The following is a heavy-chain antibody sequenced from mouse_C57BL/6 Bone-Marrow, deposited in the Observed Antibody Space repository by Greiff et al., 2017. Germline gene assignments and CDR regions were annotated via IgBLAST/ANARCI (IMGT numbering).Heavy chain of an antibody. J-gene: IGHJ3*01. Sequence: VQLQQSGPELVKPGASVKISCKASGYSFTSYYIHWVKQRPGQGLEWIGWIYPGSGNTKYNEKFKGKATLTADTSSSTAYMQLSSLTSEDSAVYYCARPRQLRLRFAYWGQGTLVTVSA. V-gene: IGHV1-66*01. D-gene: IGHD3-2*02. CDR3: ARPRQLRLRFAY. CDR2: IYPGSGNT. CDR1: GYSFTSYY.